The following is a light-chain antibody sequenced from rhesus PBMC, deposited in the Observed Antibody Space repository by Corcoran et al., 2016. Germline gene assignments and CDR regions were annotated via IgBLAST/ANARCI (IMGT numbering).Light chain of an antibody. CDR2: AAS. CDR1: QGINKE. CDR3: LQDYTTPFT. J-gene: IGKJ3*01. Sequence: DIQMTQSPSSLSASVGDRVTVTCRASQGINKELSWYQQKPGKAPTLLISAASSLQTGGASRVRGSGYGTEYTLTVSSLQPEDGATYYCLQDYTTPFTFGPGTKLDIK. V-gene: IGKV1-94*01.